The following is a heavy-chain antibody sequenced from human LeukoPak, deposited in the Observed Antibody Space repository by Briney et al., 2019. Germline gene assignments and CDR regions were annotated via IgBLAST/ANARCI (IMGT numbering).Heavy chain of an antibody. CDR3: ARGADYDFLTGYYSEDYYYYGMDV. D-gene: IGHD3-9*01. Sequence: SQTLSLTCAISGDSVSSNSAAWNWIRQSPSRGLEWLGRTYYRSKWYNDYTVPVKSRITINSDTSKNQFSLQLNSVTPEDTAVYYCARGADYDFLTGYYSEDYYYYGMDVWGQGTTVTVSS. CDR2: TYYRSKWYN. CDR1: GDSVSSNSAA. V-gene: IGHV6-1*01. J-gene: IGHJ6*02.